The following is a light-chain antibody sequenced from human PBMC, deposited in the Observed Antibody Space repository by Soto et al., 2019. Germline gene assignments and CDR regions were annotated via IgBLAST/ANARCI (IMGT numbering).Light chain of an antibody. CDR2: GAS. Sequence: ETTVAQSLATVSSIPRVNSSLSGRAIQSVSSCLAWYQQKPGQAPRLLIYGASTRATDIPDRFSGSGSGTDFTLTISRLDPEDFAVYYCQQYGSSPRTFGQGTKVDIK. V-gene: IGKV3-20*01. CDR3: QQYGSSPRT. J-gene: IGKJ1*01. CDR1: QSVSSC.